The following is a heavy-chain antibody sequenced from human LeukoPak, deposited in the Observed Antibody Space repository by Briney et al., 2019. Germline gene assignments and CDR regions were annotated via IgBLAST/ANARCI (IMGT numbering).Heavy chain of an antibody. CDR3: ARDSAVHYYMDV. CDR2: IYSGGST. V-gene: IGHV3-66*02. Sequence: PGGSLRLSCAASGFTVSSNYMSWVRQAPGKGLEWVSVIYSGGSTYYADSVKGRFTISRDNSKNTLYLQMNSLRAEDTAVYYCARDSAVHYYMDVLGKGTTVTVSS. CDR1: GFTVSSNY. D-gene: IGHD3-10*01. J-gene: IGHJ6*03.